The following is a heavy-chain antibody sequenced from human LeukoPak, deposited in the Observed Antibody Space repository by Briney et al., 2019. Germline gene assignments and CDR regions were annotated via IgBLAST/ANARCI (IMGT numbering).Heavy chain of an antibody. CDR2: IYTSGST. J-gene: IGHJ4*02. Sequence: SETLSLTCAVYGGSFSGYYWSWIRQPAGKGLEWIGRIYTSGSTNYNPSLKSRVTMSVDTSKNQFSLKLSSVTAAGTAVYYCARAGLRGAAAVWGQGTLVTVSS. CDR3: ARAGLRGAAAV. D-gene: IGHD6-13*01. CDR1: GGSFSGYY. V-gene: IGHV4-59*10.